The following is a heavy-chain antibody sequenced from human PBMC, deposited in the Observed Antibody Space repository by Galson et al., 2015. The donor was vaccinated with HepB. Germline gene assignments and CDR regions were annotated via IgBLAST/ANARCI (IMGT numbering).Heavy chain of an antibody. CDR2: INDSGGST. V-gene: IGHV3-23*01. Sequence: LRLSCAASGFTFSSYAMSWVRQAPGKGLEWVSAINDSGGSTYYADSVKGRSTISRDNSKNTLYLQMNSLRAEDTAVYYCAKSDGGNVGFDYWGQGTLVTVSS. D-gene: IGHD4-23*01. CDR3: AKSDGGNVGFDY. J-gene: IGHJ4*02. CDR1: GFTFSSYA.